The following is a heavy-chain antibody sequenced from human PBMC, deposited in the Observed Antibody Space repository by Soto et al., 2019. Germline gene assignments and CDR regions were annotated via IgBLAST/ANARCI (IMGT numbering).Heavy chain of an antibody. Sequence: SQPLPLTCPISTDSVPSSTVTWTWFRQSPSRVLEWLGRTYYRSKWYNDYAESVKSRITINPDTSKNQFSLHLNSVTPEDTAVYYCVRLIGNSWLDFWGKGTLVTVSS. V-gene: IGHV6-1*01. J-gene: IGHJ5*01. CDR1: TDSVPSSTVT. CDR2: TYYRSKWYN. CDR3: VRLIGNSWLDF. D-gene: IGHD1-26*01.